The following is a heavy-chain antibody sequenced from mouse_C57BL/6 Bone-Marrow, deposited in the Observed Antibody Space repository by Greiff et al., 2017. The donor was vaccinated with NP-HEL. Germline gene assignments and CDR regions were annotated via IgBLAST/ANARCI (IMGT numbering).Heavy chain of an antibody. J-gene: IGHJ3*01. D-gene: IGHD3-2*02. CDR2: ILPGSGST. V-gene: IGHV1-56*01. CDR3: ARFERQLRLRGNFAY. CDR1: GYTFTSHW. Sequence: VQLQQSGPELVRPGASVKISCKAPGYTFTSHWMQWVRQRPGQGLEWIGEILPGSGSTYYNEKFKGKATLTVDTSSSTAYMQLSSLTSEDSAVYFCARFERQLRLRGNFAYWGQGTLVTVSA.